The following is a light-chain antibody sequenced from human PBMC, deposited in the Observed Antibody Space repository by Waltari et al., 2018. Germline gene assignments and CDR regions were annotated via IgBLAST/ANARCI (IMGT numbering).Light chain of an antibody. V-gene: IGKV4-1*01. J-gene: IGKJ2*01. CDR3: QQYYSTPYT. CDR1: QSVLSDSNSRNL. CDR2: WAS. Sequence: DIVMTQSPDSLAVSLGERATLNCKSRQSVLSDSNSRNLLAWFQQKPGQPPKLLIYWASTRESGVPDRFSGSGSGTDFTLTISSLHAEDVAVYYCQQYYSTPYTFGQGTKLEIK.